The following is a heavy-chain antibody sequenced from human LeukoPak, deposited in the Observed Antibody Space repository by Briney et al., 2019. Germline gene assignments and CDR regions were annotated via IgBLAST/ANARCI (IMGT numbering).Heavy chain of an antibody. D-gene: IGHD1-26*01. CDR1: GFTFSSYS. V-gene: IGHV3-23*01. CDR2: ITGSGSNT. J-gene: IGHJ5*02. CDR3: AKDAAGARIPFDL. Sequence: GGSLRLSCEASGFTFSSYSMSWVRQAPGKGMEWVSGITGSGSNTYYAESVKGRFTISRDSSKNTLYLQMNSLRAEDTALYYCAKDAAGARIPFDLWGQGTLVTVSS.